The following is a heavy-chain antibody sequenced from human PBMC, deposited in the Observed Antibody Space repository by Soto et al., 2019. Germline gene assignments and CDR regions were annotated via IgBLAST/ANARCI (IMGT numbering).Heavy chain of an antibody. V-gene: IGHV4-59*01. Sequence: QVQLQESGPGLVKPSETLSLTCTVSGDSISRYYWSWIRLSPGKGLEWIGYIYYSGETNYNPSVKSRVALSVDMTKNLFSLKLSSVTAADTAVYYCARDQGGESLKGSGMDVWGQGTTVTVSS. CDR2: IYYSGET. CDR3: ARDQGGESLKGSGMDV. D-gene: IGHD3-10*01. J-gene: IGHJ6*02. CDR1: GDSISRYY.